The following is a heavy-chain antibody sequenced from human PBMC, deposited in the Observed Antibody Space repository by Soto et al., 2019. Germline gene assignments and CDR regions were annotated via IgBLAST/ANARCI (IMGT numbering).Heavy chain of an antibody. J-gene: IGHJ4*02. D-gene: IGHD6-13*01. V-gene: IGHV4-39*01. Sequence: TETLYPTFTVTGGSVNNSSNYWGSIRQPPGKGLEWIGSIYYSGSTYYNPSLKSRVTISVDTSKNQFSLKLSSVTAADTAVYYCARGRRYSSSWYSDYWGQGTLVTVS. CDR2: IYYSGST. CDR3: ARGRRYSSSWYSDY. CDR1: GGSVNNSSNY.